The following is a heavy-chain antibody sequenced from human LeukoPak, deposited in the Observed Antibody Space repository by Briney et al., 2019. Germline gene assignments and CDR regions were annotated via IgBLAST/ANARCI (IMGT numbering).Heavy chain of an antibody. J-gene: IGHJ4*02. Sequence: GGSLRLSCAASEVTFRKFAMNWVRQAPGKGLDWVSAISASGVNTFYADSVKGRFTISRDNSRNTLFLQMNSLRAEDTATYYCTKASRHWGQGTLVTVPS. CDR1: EVTFRKFA. CDR2: ISASGVNT. CDR3: TKASRH. V-gene: IGHV3-23*01.